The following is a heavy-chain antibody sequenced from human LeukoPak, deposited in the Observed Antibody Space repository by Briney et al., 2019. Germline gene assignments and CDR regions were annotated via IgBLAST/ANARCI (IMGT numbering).Heavy chain of an antibody. D-gene: IGHD6-13*01. CDR1: GGSISSSSFY. J-gene: IGHJ3*02. CDR3: ARGIAAASERALDM. V-gene: IGHV4-39*07. CDR2: IYYSGST. Sequence: SETLSLTCTVSGGSISSSSFYWGWIRQPPGKGLEWIGSIYYSGSTYYNPSLNSRVTISVDTSKNQFSLKLSSVTAANTAVYYCARGIAAASERALDMWGQGTMVTVSS.